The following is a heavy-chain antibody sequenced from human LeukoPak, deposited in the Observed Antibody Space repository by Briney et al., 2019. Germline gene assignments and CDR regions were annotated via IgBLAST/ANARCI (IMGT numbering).Heavy chain of an antibody. D-gene: IGHD2-2*01. Sequence: GGSLRLSCAASGFTFDDYAMHWVRQAPGKGLEWVSGISWNSGSIGYADSVKGRFTISRDNAKNSLYLQMNSLRAEDTALYYCAQGSGTSCYLNWFDPWGQGTLVTLSS. CDR2: ISWNSGSI. J-gene: IGHJ5*02. CDR1: GFTFDDYA. V-gene: IGHV3-9*01. CDR3: AQGSGTSCYLNWFDP.